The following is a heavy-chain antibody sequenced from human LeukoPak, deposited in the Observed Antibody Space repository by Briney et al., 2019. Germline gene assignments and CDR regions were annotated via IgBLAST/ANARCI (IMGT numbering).Heavy chain of an antibody. Sequence: PSQTLSLTCTVSGGSISSGDYYWSWIRQPPGKGLEWIGYIYYSGSTYYNPSLKSRVTISVDTSKKQFSLKLSSVTAADTAVYYCARVRWLLENTFDIWGQGTMVTVSS. CDR3: ARVRWLLENTFDI. J-gene: IGHJ3*02. CDR2: IYYSGST. D-gene: IGHD2-21*02. CDR1: GGSISSGDYY. V-gene: IGHV4-30-4*01.